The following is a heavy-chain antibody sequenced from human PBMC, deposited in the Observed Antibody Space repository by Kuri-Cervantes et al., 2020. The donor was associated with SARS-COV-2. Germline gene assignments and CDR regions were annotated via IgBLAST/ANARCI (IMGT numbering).Heavy chain of an antibody. Sequence: SETLSPTCTVSGGSVSDRNSYWTWIRQSPGKGLEWIGYIYHTGSPTYSPSLKSRVTISLDRPKNQFSLRLTSVTAADTAVYYCARSPYDFWSGSWGWGQGTLVTVSS. J-gene: IGHJ4*02. CDR3: ARSPYDFWSGSWG. CDR1: GGSVSDRNSY. CDR2: IYHTGSP. D-gene: IGHD3-3*01. V-gene: IGHV4-61*01.